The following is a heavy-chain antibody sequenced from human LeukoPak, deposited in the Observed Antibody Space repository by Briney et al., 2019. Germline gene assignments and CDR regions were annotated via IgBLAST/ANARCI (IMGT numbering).Heavy chain of an antibody. CDR1: GFTFSDYY. CDR2: IYSDGST. J-gene: IGHJ4*02. D-gene: IGHD3-10*01. CDR3: VRDRGAYYYDSGY. Sequence: GGSLRLSCAASGFTFSDYYMSWIRQAPGKGLEWVSVIYSDGSTYYADSVKGRFTISRDNSKNTLHLQMNGLRAEDTAVYYCVRDRGAYYYDSGYWGQGTLVTVSS. V-gene: IGHV3-66*01.